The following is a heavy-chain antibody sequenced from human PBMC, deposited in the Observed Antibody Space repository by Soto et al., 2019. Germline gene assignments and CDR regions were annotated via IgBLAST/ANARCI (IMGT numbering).Heavy chain of an antibody. V-gene: IGHV3-66*01. CDR1: GFTVSSNY. D-gene: IGHD1-1*01. J-gene: IGHJ1*01. CDR2: IYSGGST. Sequence: SLRLSCAASGFTVSSNYMSWVRQAPGKGLEWVSVIYSGGSTYYADSVKGRFTISRDNSKNTLYLQMNSLRAEDTAVYYCVRAEPTRYFQHWGQGTLVTVSS. CDR3: VRAEPTRYFQH.